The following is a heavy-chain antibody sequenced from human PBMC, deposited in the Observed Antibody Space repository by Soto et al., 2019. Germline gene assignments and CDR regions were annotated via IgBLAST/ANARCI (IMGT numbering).Heavy chain of an antibody. CDR1: GLPLRIYS. V-gene: IGHV3-33*01. CDR2: MWYDGTNK. D-gene: IGHD3-16*01. J-gene: IGHJ3*02. Sequence: QVQLVESGGGLFQLGGSLSLSWEASGLPLRIYSMPWVGKSPGKGLGGVAVMWYDGTNKYYGESVKGRFTISRDNSENTLYLQMNSLRVEDTAVYYCARDATFGTKGGSFDIWGHGTLVTVSS. CDR3: ARDATFGTKGGSFDI.